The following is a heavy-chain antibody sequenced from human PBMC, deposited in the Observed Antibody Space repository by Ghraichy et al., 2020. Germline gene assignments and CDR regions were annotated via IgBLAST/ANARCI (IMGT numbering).Heavy chain of an antibody. CDR2: INWDGSST. CDR3: AKDYCTRNYCFRNHYYYMDL. Sequence: GESLRLSCAASGFKFHDYIMHWVRQAPGKGLEWVSLINWDGSSTYYADSVKGRFTISRDNIKNSLYLQMSSLRPEDTAFYYCAKDYCTRNYCFRNHYYYMDLWGKGTTVTVSS. J-gene: IGHJ6*03. D-gene: IGHD2-8*01. V-gene: IGHV3-43*01. CDR1: GFKFHDYI.